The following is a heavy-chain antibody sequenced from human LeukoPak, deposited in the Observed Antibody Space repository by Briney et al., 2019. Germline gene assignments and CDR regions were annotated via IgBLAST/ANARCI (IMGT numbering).Heavy chain of an antibody. D-gene: IGHD5-12*01. J-gene: IGHJ4*02. CDR2: ISSSSSYI. CDR1: GFTFSSYA. CDR3: ARVDSGYATLGGAFDY. V-gene: IGHV3-21*01. Sequence: PGGSLRLSCAASGFTFSSYAVSWVRQAPGKGLEWVSSISSSSSYIYYADSVKGRFTISRDNAKNSLYLQMNSLRAEDTAVYYCARVDSGYATLGGAFDYWGQGTLVTVSS.